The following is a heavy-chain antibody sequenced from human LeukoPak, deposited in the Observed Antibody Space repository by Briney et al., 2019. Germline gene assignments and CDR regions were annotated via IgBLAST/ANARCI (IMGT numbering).Heavy chain of an antibody. J-gene: IGHJ6*03. CDR3: ARGGGISSYYYYMDV. Sequence: PSETLSLTCTVSGGSISSYYWSWIRQPAGKGLEWIGRIYTSGSTNYNPSLKSRVTMSVDTSKNQFSLKLSSVTAADTAVYYCARGGGISSYYYYMDVWGKGTTVTISS. D-gene: IGHD2-15*01. CDR2: IYTSGST. V-gene: IGHV4-4*07. CDR1: GGSISSYY.